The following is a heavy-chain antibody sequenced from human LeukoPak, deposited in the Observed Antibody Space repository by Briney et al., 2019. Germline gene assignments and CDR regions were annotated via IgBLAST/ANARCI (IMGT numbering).Heavy chain of an antibody. CDR1: GYSFTSYW. Sequence: ESLKTSWKGPGYSFTSYWIGRVRQVPGEGLGWVGIIYPGDSDTRYSPSFQGQVTISADKSISTAYLQWSSLKASDTAMYYCARWGRRDYYFDYWGQGTLVTVSS. CDR3: ARWGRRDYYFDY. D-gene: IGHD2-15*01. CDR2: IYPGDSDT. V-gene: IGHV5-51*01. J-gene: IGHJ4*02.